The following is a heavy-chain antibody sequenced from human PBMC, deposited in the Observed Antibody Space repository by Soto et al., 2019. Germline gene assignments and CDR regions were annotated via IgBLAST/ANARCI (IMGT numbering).Heavy chain of an antibody. D-gene: IGHD5-12*01. CDR1: GFTFSSYA. CDR3: AKVAGLRYPNYYYGMDV. J-gene: IGHJ6*02. Sequence: PGGSLRLSCAASGFTFSSYAMSWVRQAPGKGLEWVSAISGSGGSTYYADSVKGRFTISRDNSKNTLYLQMNSLRAEDTAVYYCAKVAGLRYPNYYYGMDVWGQGTTVTVSS. CDR2: ISGSGGST. V-gene: IGHV3-23*01.